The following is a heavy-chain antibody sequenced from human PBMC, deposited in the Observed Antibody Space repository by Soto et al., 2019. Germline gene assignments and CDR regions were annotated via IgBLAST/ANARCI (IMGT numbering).Heavy chain of an antibody. Sequence: ASETLSLTCTVSSGSINNSYWTWIRQPPGKRLEWIGYIHYTGATDYNPSLRGRVTMSMETSKNQFSLTLSSVTAADTAVYYCVRVAGGGLFDYWGPGSMVTVSS. CDR1: SGSINNSY. V-gene: IGHV4-59*01. J-gene: IGHJ4*02. CDR3: VRVAGGGLFDY. D-gene: IGHD2-15*01. CDR2: IHYTGAT.